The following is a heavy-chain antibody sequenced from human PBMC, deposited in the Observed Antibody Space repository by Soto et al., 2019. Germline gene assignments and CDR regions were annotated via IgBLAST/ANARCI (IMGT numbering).Heavy chain of an antibody. J-gene: IGHJ4*02. CDR2: ILYDGSEK. D-gene: IGHD6-19*01. CDR3: AREPGRIAVAGFDY. Sequence: QVQLVESGGGVVQPGRSLRLSCVAYGFMFDSYGMHWVRQAPGKGLEWVAIILYDGSEKYHADSVKGRFTISRDNSKNTLYLQMNSLRAEDTALYYCAREPGRIAVAGFDYWGQGTLVTVSS. CDR1: GFMFDSYG. V-gene: IGHV3-33*01.